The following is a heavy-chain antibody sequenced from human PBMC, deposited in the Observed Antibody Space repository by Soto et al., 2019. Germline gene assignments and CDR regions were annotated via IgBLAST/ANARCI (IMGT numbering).Heavy chain of an antibody. CDR3: ARTRMEWALYSDN. V-gene: IGHV3-48*01. CDR2: ISSSSRTI. J-gene: IGHJ4*02. Sequence: ESGGGLIQPGGSLRLSCEASGFSFSDSGMNWVRRAPGKRLEWISYISSSSRTIYYAASVEGRFTISRDNVRNSVHLQMNSLRGEDTGVYYCARTRMEWALYSDNWGLGTLVTVSS. D-gene: IGHD3-3*01. CDR1: GFSFSDSG.